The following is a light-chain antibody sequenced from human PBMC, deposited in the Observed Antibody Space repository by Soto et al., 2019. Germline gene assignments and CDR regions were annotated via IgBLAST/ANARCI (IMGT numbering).Light chain of an antibody. CDR3: QQYNDWWT. CDR2: GAS. Sequence: EIVLPQSPSTLSLSPGERASLSCRSSQSVSSNLAWSQQKPGQAPRLLIYGASTRATGIPARFSGSGSGTEFTLTISSLQSEDFAVYYCQQYNDWWTFGQGTKVDIK. J-gene: IGKJ1*01. CDR1: QSVSSN. V-gene: IGKV3-15*01.